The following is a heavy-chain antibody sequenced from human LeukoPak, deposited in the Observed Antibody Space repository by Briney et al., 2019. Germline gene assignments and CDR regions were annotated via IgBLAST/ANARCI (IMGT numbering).Heavy chain of an antibody. J-gene: IGHJ4*02. CDR2: VSSSGGST. Sequence: GESLRLSCAASGFTFSTYAMSWVRQAPGKGLEWVSSVSSSGGSTYYADSVKGQFTISRDNSKNTLYLQMNSLRAEDTAVYYCAKSPRYYYDSSGYSQYYFDYWGQGTLVTVTS. D-gene: IGHD3-22*01. V-gene: IGHV3-23*01. CDR3: AKSPRYYYDSSGYSQYYFDY. CDR1: GFTFSTYA.